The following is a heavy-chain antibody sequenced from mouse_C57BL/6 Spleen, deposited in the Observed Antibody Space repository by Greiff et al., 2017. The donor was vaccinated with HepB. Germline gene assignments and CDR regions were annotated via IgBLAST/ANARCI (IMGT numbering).Heavy chain of an antibody. CDR3: TRRDYYGIQTWYFDV. Sequence: EVQLQQSGTVLARPGASVKMSCKTSGYTFTSYWMHWVKQRPGQGLEWIGAIYPGNSDTSYNQKFKGKAKLTAVTSASTAYMELSSLTNEDSAVYYCTRRDYYGIQTWYFDVWGTGTTVTVSS. V-gene: IGHV1-5*01. J-gene: IGHJ1*03. D-gene: IGHD1-1*01. CDR2: IYPGNSDT. CDR1: GYTFTSYW.